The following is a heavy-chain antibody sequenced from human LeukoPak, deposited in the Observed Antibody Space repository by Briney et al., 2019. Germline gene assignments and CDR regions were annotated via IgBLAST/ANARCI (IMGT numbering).Heavy chain of an antibody. V-gene: IGHV3-30-3*01. CDR1: GFTFSSYA. CDR3: ARVGIVGATRSFDY. J-gene: IGHJ4*02. Sequence: GGSLRLSCAASGFTFSSYAMHWVRQAPGKGLEWVAVISYDGSNKYYADSVKGRFTISRDNSKNTLYLQMNSLRSEDTAVYYCARVGIVGATRSFDYWGQGTLVTVSS. D-gene: IGHD1-26*01. CDR2: ISYDGSNK.